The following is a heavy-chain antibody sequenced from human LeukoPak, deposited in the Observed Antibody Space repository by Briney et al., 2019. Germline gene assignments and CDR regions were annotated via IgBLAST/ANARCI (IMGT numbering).Heavy chain of an antibody. V-gene: IGHV3-23*01. CDR1: GITLSNYG. CDR3: AKRGVVIRVILVGFHKEAYYFES. Sequence: GGSLGLSCAVSGITLSNYGMSWVRQAPGKGLEWVAGISDSGGRTNYADSVKGRFTISRDNPKNTLFLQMNSLRAEDTAVYFCAKRGVVIRVILVGFHKEAYYFESWGQGALVTVSS. CDR2: ISDSGGRT. D-gene: IGHD3/OR15-3a*01. J-gene: IGHJ4*02.